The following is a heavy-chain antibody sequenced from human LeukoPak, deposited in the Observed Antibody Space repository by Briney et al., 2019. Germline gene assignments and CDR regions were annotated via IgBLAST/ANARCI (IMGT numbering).Heavy chain of an antibody. D-gene: IGHD1-1*01. CDR3: ARESSENARTYYFDY. Sequence: ASVKVSCKASGYTFTSYYMHWVRQAPGQGLEWMGIINPSGGSTSYAQKFQGRVTMTRDTSTSTVYMELSSLRSEDTAVYYCARESSENARTYYFDYWGQGTLVTVSS. CDR1: GYTFTSYY. V-gene: IGHV1-46*01. J-gene: IGHJ4*02. CDR2: INPSGGST.